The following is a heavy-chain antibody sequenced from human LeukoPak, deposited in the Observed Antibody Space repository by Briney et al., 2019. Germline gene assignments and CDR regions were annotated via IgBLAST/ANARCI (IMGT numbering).Heavy chain of an antibody. Sequence: GGALRLSCAASEFIFIDYARCWVRQAAGKGREGVSTIDKTTYPTFYADAVKGRFTLSRDTSKNTLYLQMNSLRTEDTAVYFCAKFEGATIPGWFNDYWGQGILVTVSS. CDR3: AKFEGATIPGWFNDY. D-gene: IGHD6-19*01. CDR2: IDKTTYPT. CDR1: EFIFIDYA. J-gene: IGHJ4*02. V-gene: IGHV3-23*05.